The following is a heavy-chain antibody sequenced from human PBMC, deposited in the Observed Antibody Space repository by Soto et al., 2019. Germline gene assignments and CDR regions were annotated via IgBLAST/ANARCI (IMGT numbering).Heavy chain of an antibody. Sequence: EVQLLESGGGLVQPGGSLRLSCIASGFTFSDYSMSWVRQAPGKGLEWVSAISGGGVGTYYADSVKGRFTISRDNSKNTLYVQMNSLSPDDTAVYYCAKGGRTSTTERLDYWGQGTLVTVSS. CDR3: AKGGRTSTTERLDY. CDR1: GFTFSDYS. J-gene: IGHJ4*02. V-gene: IGHV3-23*01. CDR2: ISGGGVGT. D-gene: IGHD3-3*02.